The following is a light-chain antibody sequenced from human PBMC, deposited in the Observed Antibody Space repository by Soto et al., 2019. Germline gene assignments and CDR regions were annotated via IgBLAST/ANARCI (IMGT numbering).Light chain of an antibody. Sequence: EIVMTQSPATLSVSPGERATLSCRASQSISNNLAWYQKKPGQAPRLLIYGASTRATGIPARFSGSRSGTEFTLTISSLQSEDFAVYYCQQDNNWWTFGQGTRVEIK. J-gene: IGKJ1*01. V-gene: IGKV3-15*01. CDR1: QSISNN. CDR3: QQDNNWWT. CDR2: GAS.